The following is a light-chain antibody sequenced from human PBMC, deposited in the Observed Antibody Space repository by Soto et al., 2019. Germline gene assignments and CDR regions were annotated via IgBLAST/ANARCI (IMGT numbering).Light chain of an antibody. CDR3: QQRNYWPIT. J-gene: IGKJ5*01. CDR2: DAS. V-gene: IGKV3-11*01. CDR1: QSVGSY. Sequence: EIVLTPSPGTLSLSPGEGATLSCRASQSVGSYLAWYQQKLGQAPRLLIYDASKRATGIPARFSGSGSGTDFTLTINSLEPEDFAVYYCQQRNYWPITFGQGTRLEI.